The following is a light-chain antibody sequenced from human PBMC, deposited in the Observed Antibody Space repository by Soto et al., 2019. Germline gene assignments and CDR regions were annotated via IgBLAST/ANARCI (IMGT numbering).Light chain of an antibody. J-gene: IGLJ1*01. CDR1: SSNIGAGYD. V-gene: IGLV1-40*01. Sequence: QSVLTQPPSVSGAPGQRVTISCTGSSSNIGAGYDVHWYLQLPGTALKLLIYANNQRPSGVPDRFSGSRSGTSASLAVTGLQPDDEAYYYCQSYDSSLSASVFGTGTKLTVL. CDR3: QSYDSSLSASV. CDR2: ANN.